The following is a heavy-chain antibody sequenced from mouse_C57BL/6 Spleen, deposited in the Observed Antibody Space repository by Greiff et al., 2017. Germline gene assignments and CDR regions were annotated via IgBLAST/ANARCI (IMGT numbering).Heavy chain of an antibody. V-gene: IGHV14-4*01. CDR3: TTGNYCYAMDY. CDR2: IDPENGDT. Sequence: EVLLQQSGAELVRPGASVKLSCTASGFNIKDDYMPWVKQRPEQGLEWIGWIDPENGDTEYASKFQGRATITADTSSNTPYLQLSSLTSEDTAVYYCTTGNYCYAMDYWGQGTSVTVSS. J-gene: IGHJ4*01. CDR1: GFNIKDDY.